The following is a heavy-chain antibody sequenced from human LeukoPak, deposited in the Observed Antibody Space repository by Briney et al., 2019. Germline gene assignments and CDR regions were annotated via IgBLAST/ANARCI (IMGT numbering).Heavy chain of an antibody. CDR2: MYYGGSP. V-gene: IGHV4-59*13. CDR3: VTGRYSYGWYDH. CDR1: GGSISSFY. D-gene: IGHD1-26*01. J-gene: IGHJ5*02. Sequence: SETLSLTCTVSGGSISSFYWSWIRQPPGKGLEWIGYMYYGGSPNYNPSLKSRVITSLDTSKNQFSLKLNSVTTADTAVYYCVTGRYSYGWYDHWGQGILVSVSS.